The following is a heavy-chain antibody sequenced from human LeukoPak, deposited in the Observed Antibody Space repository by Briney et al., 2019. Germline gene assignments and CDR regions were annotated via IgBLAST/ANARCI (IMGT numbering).Heavy chain of an antibody. D-gene: IGHD3-22*01. Sequence: GASVKVSCKASGYTFTSYDINWVRQATGQGLEWMGWMNPNSGNTGYAQKFQGRVTMTEDTSTDTAYMELSSLRSEDTAVYYCVYTGPYYYDSSGYYKWGQGTLVTVSS. J-gene: IGHJ4*02. CDR2: MNPNSGNT. CDR1: GYTFTSYD. CDR3: VYTGPYYYDSSGYYK. V-gene: IGHV1-8*01.